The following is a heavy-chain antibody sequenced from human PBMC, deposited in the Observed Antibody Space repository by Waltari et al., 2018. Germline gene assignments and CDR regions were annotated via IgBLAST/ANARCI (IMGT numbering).Heavy chain of an antibody. Sequence: QVQLQESGPGLVKPSETLSLTCTVSGGSISSYYWSWIRQPAGKGLEWIGRIYTSGSTNYNPSRKSRVTMSVDTSKNQVSLKLSSVTAADTAVYYCARDLTQGGGKGGRFDPWGQGTLVTVSS. CDR1: GGSISSYY. CDR3: ARDLTQGGGKGGRFDP. V-gene: IGHV4-4*07. D-gene: IGHD2-15*01. J-gene: IGHJ5*02. CDR2: IYTSGST.